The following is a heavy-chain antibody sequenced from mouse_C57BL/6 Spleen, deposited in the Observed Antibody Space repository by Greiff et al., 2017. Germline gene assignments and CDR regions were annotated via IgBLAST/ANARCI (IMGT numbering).Heavy chain of an antibody. J-gene: IGHJ2*01. CDR3: ARPSDYGSSYGNLDD. V-gene: IGHV1-82*01. CDR1: GYAFSSSW. Sequence: VQVVESGPELVKPGASVKISCKASGYAFSSSWMNWVKQRPGKGLEWIGRIYPGDGDTTYNGKFKGKATLPAAKSSSTAYMHLRRLTSADSAVYFCARPSDYGSSYGNLDDWGQGTTLTVSS. CDR2: IYPGDGDT. D-gene: IGHD1-1*01.